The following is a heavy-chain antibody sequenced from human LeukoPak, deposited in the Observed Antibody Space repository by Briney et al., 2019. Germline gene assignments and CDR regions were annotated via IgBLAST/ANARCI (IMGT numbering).Heavy chain of an antibody. CDR1: GFKFSVYA. J-gene: IGHJ3*01. Sequence: PGGSLRLSCGASGFKFSVYAMHWVRQAPGKGLEWVAFIRSGGINKYYADPVKGRFTISRDNSKNTVSLQMNTLRPEDTALYYCAKDNNGWAFDVWGQGTMVTVSS. V-gene: IGHV3-30*02. CDR2: IRSGGINK. CDR3: AKDNNGWAFDV. D-gene: IGHD1/OR15-1a*01.